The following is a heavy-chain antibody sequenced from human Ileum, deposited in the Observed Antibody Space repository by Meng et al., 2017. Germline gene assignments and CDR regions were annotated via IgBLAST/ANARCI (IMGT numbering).Heavy chain of an antibody. D-gene: IGHD2/OR15-2a*01. Sequence: QVQLQESGRGLVEPSGTLSLTCVVSGDSISSSNWWNWVRQPPGKGLEWIGEIFHTGSTNYNPSLKSRVTISADKSKNQFSLNLSSVTAADTAVYYCATNKNKKIDYWGQGTLVTVSS. CDR3: ATNKNKKIDY. CDR2: IFHTGST. V-gene: IGHV4-4*02. CDR1: GDSISSSNW. J-gene: IGHJ4*02.